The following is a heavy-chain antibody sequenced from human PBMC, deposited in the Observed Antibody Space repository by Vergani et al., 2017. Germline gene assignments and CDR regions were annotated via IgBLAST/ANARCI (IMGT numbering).Heavy chain of an antibody. CDR2: IYYSGST. CDR1: GGSISSGDYY. J-gene: IGHJ3*02. D-gene: IGHD3-22*01. Sequence: QVQLQESGPGLVKPSQTLSLTCTVSGGSISSGDYYWSWIRQPPGKGLEWIGYIYYSGSTYYTPSLKSRVTISVDTSKNQFSLKPSSVTAADTAVYYCAGLVRDSSGNDGFDIWSQGTMVTVSS. CDR3: AGLVRDSSGNDGFDI. V-gene: IGHV4-30-4*08.